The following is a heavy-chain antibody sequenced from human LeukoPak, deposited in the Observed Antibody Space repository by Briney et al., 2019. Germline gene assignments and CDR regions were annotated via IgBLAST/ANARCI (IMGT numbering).Heavy chain of an antibody. V-gene: IGHV1-69*05. Sequence: SVKVSCKASGGTFSSYAISWVRQAPGQGLEWMGRIIPIFGTANYAQKFQGRVTITTDESTSTAYMELSSLRSEDTAVYYCARGGDQLLYYFDYWGQGTLVTVSS. CDR3: ARGGDQLLYYFDY. J-gene: IGHJ4*02. CDR2: IIPIFGTA. D-gene: IGHD2-2*01. CDR1: GGTFSSYA.